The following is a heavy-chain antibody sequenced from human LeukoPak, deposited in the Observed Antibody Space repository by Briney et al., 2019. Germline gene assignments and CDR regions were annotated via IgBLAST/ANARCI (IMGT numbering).Heavy chain of an antibody. V-gene: IGHV3-53*01. J-gene: IGHJ6*03. CDR1: GFTVSSNY. CDR3: ARSPTRYYMDV. CDR2: IYSGGGT. Sequence: GGSLRLSCAASGFTVSSNYMSWVRQAPGKGLEWVSVIYSGGGTYYADSVKGRFTISRDNSKNTLYLQMNSLRAEDTAVYYCARSPTRYYMDVWGKGTTVTVSS. D-gene: IGHD2-2*01.